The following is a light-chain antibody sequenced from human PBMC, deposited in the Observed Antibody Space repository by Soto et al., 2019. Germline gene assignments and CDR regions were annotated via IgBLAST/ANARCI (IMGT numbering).Light chain of an antibody. CDR3: QQYHSSHTWT. V-gene: IGKV1-39*01. CDR1: QSISTY. Sequence: DIHMTQSPSSLSASVGYRVTITCRASQSISTYLSWYQQKPVKVPKLLXYGASSLQTGVPSRFSGSGSGTEFIFTISSLQHEDFANDYCQQYHSSHTWTFGQGTKVDIK. J-gene: IGKJ1*01. CDR2: GAS.